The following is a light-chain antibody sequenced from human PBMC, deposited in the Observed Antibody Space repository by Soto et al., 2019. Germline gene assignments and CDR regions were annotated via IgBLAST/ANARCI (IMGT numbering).Light chain of an antibody. CDR1: QYLSGN. CDR2: GAS. Sequence: EIVMTQSPATLSVSPGQRVTLSCRASQYLSGNLVWDQQKAGQAPRLLIYGASTRATGVPARFSGSGSGTEFTLTISSLQSEDFAVYYCQQSDSWPRTFGQGTKVEIK. CDR3: QQSDSWPRT. V-gene: IGKV3-15*01. J-gene: IGKJ1*01.